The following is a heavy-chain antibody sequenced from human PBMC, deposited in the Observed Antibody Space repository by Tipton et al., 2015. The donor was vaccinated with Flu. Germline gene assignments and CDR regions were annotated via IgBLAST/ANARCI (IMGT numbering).Heavy chain of an antibody. Sequence: TLSLTCTVSGGSISSGDYYWSWIRQHPGRGLEWIGYIYFSGRTYYNPSLKSRVTMSVDTSKNHFSLKLSSVTAADTAVYYCARERRGGWPFYDAFDIWAQGTMVTVSS. V-gene: IGHV4-31*03. CDR3: ARERRGGWPFYDAFDI. D-gene: IGHD6-19*01. CDR1: GGSISSGDYY. CDR2: IYFSGRT. J-gene: IGHJ3*02.